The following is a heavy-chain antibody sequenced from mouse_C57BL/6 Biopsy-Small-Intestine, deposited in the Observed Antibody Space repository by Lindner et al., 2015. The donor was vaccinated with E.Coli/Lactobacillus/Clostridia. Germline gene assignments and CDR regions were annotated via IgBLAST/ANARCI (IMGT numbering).Heavy chain of an antibody. D-gene: IGHD1-1*01. V-gene: IGHV1-54*01. CDR2: INPGSGGT. CDR3: AREATVVATRYFDY. CDR1: GYAFTNYL. J-gene: IGHJ2*01. Sequence: VQLQESGAELVRPGTSVKVSCKASGYAFTNYLIEWVKQRPGQGLEWIGVINPGSGGTNYNEKFKGKATLTADKSSSTAYIQLSSLTSEDSAVYFCAREATVVATRYFDYWGQGTTLTVSS.